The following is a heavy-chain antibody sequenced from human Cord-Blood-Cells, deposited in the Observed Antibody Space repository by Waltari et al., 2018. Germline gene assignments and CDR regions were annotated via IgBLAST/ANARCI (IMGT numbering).Heavy chain of an antibody. D-gene: IGHD5-12*01. CDR1: VFIFSSHA. CDR2: ISGGGGST. V-gene: IGHV3-23*01. CDR3: AKSSSGYRVDAFDI. J-gene: IGHJ3*02. Sequence: EVPLLVSGGGLVQPGGSLTLSCAASVFIFSSHAMSWDRRAPGKGLEWVSAISGGGGSTYYADSVKGRFTISRDNSKNTLYLQMNSLRAEDTAVYYCAKSSSGYRVDAFDIWGQGTMVTVSS.